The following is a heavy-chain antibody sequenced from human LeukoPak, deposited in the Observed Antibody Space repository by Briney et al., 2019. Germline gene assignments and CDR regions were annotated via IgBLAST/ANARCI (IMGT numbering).Heavy chain of an antibody. V-gene: IGHV3-48*01. CDR3: ATTGVRRDNWLDP. D-gene: IGHD3-10*01. Sequence: GGSLRLSCAASGFTFSLYGMNWVRQAPGKGLEWVSYISEDTSIIHYADSVEGRFTISRDNAKNSLYLQMSSLRVVDTAVYYCATTGVRRDNWLDPWGQGTLVTVSS. J-gene: IGHJ5*02. CDR2: ISEDTSII. CDR1: GFTFSLYG.